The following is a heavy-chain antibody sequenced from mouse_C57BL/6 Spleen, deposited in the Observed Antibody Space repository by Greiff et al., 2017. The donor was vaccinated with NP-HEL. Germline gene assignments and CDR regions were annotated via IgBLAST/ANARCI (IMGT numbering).Heavy chain of an antibody. CDR3: ARIYYGNYDGFAY. Sequence: VKLQESGPELVKPGASVKLSCKASGYTFTSYDINWVKQRPGPGLEWIGWIYPRDGSTKYNEKFKGKATLTVDTSSSTAYMELHSLTSEDSAVYFCARIYYGNYDGFAYWGQGTLVTVSA. V-gene: IGHV1-85*01. D-gene: IGHD2-1*01. CDR2: IYPRDGST. J-gene: IGHJ3*01. CDR1: GYTFTSYD.